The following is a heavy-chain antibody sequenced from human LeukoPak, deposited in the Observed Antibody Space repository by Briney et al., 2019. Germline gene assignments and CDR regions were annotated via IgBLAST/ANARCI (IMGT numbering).Heavy chain of an antibody. CDR1: GGSISSYY. CDR2: IYTSGST. CDR3: ATDSRIYSYGYWFDP. J-gene: IGHJ5*02. V-gene: IGHV4-4*07. D-gene: IGHD5-18*01. Sequence: SETLSLTCTVPGGSISSYYWSWIRQPAGKGLEWIGRIYTSGSTNYNPSLKSRVTMSVDTSKNQFSLKLSSVTAADTAVYCCATDSRIYSYGYWFDPWGQGTLVTVSS.